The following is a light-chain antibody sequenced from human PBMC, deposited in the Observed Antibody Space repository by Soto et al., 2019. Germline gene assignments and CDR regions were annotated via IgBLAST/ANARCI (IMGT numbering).Light chain of an antibody. CDR1: QTVRNNY. J-gene: IGKJ2*03. CDR3: QHLRTYPFS. Sequence: EFVLTQSPGTLSLSPGERATLSCRASQTVRNNYLAWYQQKPGQAPRLLIYDASSRATGIPDRFSGGGSGTDFTLTISRLEPEDFAVYYCQHLRTYPFSFGQGTKLDIK. CDR2: DAS. V-gene: IGKV3-20*01.